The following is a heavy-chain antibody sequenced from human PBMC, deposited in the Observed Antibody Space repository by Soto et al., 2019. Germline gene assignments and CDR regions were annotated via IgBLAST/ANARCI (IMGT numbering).Heavy chain of an antibody. Sequence: QVQLVQSGAEVRKPGSSVKVSCKASGGTFSRHAISWVRRAPGQGLEWMGGIIPIFGTATHAQKCQGRVTIIADESPSTVYMELSSMRSEDTAMYYCARGWGYDSNDYYYAYWGQGTLVIVSS. CDR3: ARGWGYDSNDYYYAY. V-gene: IGHV1-69*01. D-gene: IGHD3-22*01. CDR1: GGTFSRHA. J-gene: IGHJ4*02. CDR2: IIPIFGTA.